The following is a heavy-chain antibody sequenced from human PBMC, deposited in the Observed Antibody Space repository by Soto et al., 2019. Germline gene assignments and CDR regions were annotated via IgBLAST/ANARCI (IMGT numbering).Heavy chain of an antibody. Sequence: EVQLVESGGGLVQPGGSLRLSCAASGFTFSSHWMHWVRQAPGKGLVGVARLNMDGSTTNYADSVKGRSTISRDNARDTVYLQMHSLRPEDTAVYYCARGLKGYYAMDVWGQGTTVTVSS. J-gene: IGHJ6*02. D-gene: IGHD6-13*01. CDR1: GFTFSSHW. V-gene: IGHV3-74*01. CDR2: LNMDGSTT. CDR3: ARGLKGYYAMDV.